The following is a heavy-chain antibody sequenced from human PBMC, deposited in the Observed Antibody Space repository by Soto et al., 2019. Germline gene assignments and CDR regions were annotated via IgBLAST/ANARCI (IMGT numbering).Heavy chain of an antibody. J-gene: IGHJ4*02. CDR3: ARDPQVAAADRPFDY. Sequence: GGSLRLSCAASGFTFSSYSMNWVRQAPGKGLEWVSSISSSSSYIYYADSVKGRFTISRDNAKNSLYLQMNSLRAEDTAVYYCARDPQVAAADRPFDYWGQGTLVTVSS. D-gene: IGHD6-13*01. V-gene: IGHV3-21*01. CDR1: GFTFSSYS. CDR2: ISSSSSYI.